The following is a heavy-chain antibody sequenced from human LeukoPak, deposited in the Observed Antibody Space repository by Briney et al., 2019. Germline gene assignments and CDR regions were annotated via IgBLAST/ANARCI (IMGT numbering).Heavy chain of an antibody. CDR1: GFTFSSYW. V-gene: IGHV3-7*01. CDR2: IKQDGSEK. Sequence: GGSLRLSCAASGFTFSSYWMSWVRQAPGKGLEWVANIKQDGSEKYYVDSVKGRFTISRDNAKNSLYLQMNSLRAEDTAVYYCARDYYYDSSGYYTYYFDYWGQGTQVTVSS. J-gene: IGHJ4*02. D-gene: IGHD3-22*01. CDR3: ARDYYYDSSGYYTYYFDY.